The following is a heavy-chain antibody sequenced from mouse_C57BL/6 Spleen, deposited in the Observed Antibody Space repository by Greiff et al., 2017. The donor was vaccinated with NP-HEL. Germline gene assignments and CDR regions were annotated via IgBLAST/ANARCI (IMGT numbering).Heavy chain of an antibody. J-gene: IGHJ3*01. CDR2: IRNKANNHAT. V-gene: IGHV6-6*01. CDR1: GFTFSDAW. Sequence: EVQLVESGGGLVQPGGSMKLSCAASGFTFSDAWMDWVRQSPEKGLEWVAEIRNKANNHATYYAESVKGRFTISRDDSKSSVYLQMNSLRAEDTGIYYCTKPYYYGSSPAWFAYWGQGTLVTVSA. CDR3: TKPYYYGSSPAWFAY. D-gene: IGHD1-1*01.